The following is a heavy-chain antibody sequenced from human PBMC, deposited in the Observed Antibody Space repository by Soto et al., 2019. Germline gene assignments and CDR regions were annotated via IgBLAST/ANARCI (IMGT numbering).Heavy chain of an antibody. CDR3: ARQRTSVVTQAYFDS. CDR1: GGSISSGDYY. V-gene: IGHV4-39*01. CDR2: IYYSGST. J-gene: IGHJ4*02. D-gene: IGHD2-21*02. Sequence: SETLSLTCTVSGGSISSGDYYWGWIRQPPGKGLEWIGSIYYSGSTYNNPSLKSRVSMSVDTSKNQFSLKLRSVTAADTALYYCARQRTSVVTQAYFDSWGQGSLVTVSS.